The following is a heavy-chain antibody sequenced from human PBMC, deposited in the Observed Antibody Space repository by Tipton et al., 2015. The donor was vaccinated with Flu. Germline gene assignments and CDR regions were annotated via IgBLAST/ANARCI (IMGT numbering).Heavy chain of an antibody. CDR2: IWFDGSKK. V-gene: IGHV3-33*01. J-gene: IGHJ6*02. D-gene: IGHD3-10*01. CDR3: ARDRGYSPTFFYYQGMDV. CDR1: GFLFSSYG. Sequence: SLRLSCAASGFLFSSYGIHWVRQAPGRGLEWVAFIWFDGSKKYDADSVKGRFTVSRDNSKNTVYLQMNSLRAEDTALYYCARDRGYSPTFFYYQGMDVWGQGTTVTVSS.